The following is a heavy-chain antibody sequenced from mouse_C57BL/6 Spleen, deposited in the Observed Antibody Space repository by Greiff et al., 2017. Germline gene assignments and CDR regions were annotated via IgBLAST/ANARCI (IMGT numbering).Heavy chain of an antibody. CDR1: GYTFTSYG. V-gene: IGHV1-81*01. Sequence: VHLVESGAELARPGASVKLFCKASGYTFTSYGISWVKQRTGQGLEWIGEIYPRSGNTYYNEKFKGKATLTADKSSSTAYMELRSLTSEDSAVYFCAWDGNYSDYWGEGATLTVSS. D-gene: IGHD2-1*01. CDR2: IYPRSGNT. CDR3: AWDGNYSDY. J-gene: IGHJ2*01.